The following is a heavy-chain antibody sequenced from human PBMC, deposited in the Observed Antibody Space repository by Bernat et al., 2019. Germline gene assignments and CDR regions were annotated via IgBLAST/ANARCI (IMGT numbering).Heavy chain of an antibody. D-gene: IGHD6-13*01. CDR2: INHSGST. CDR3: AGSFIAAAYYFDY. Sequence: QVQLQQWGAGLLKPSETLSLTCAVYGGSFSGYYWSWIRQPPGKGLEWIGEINHSGSTNYNPSLKSRVTISVDTSKNQFSLKLSSVTDADTAVYYCAGSFIAAAYYFDYWGQGTLVTVSS. V-gene: IGHV4-34*01. J-gene: IGHJ4*02. CDR1: GGSFSGYY.